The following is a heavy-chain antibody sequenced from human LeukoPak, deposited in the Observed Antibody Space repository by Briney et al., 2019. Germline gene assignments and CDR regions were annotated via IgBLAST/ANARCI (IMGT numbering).Heavy chain of an antibody. V-gene: IGHV4-31*03. CDR1: GGSISSGGYY. CDR2: IYYSGST. J-gene: IGHJ3*02. Sequence: SETLSLTCTVSGGSISSGGYYWSWIRQHPGKGLEWIGYIYYSGSTFYNPSLKSRVTISVDTSKNQFSLKLSSVTAADTAVYYCARKGDWGYYYDSSGYYNDAFDIWGQGTVVTVSA. CDR3: ARKGDWGYYYDSSGYYNDAFDI. D-gene: IGHD3-22*01.